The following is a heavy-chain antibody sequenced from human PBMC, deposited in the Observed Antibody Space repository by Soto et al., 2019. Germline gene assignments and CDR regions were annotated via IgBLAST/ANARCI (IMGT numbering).Heavy chain of an antibody. Sequence: SVKVSCKASGFTFTSSAVQWVRQARGQRLEWIGWIVVGSGNTNYAQKFQERVTITRDMSTSTAFMELSSLRSEDTAVYYCAADFRREGSHYYCMDVWGLGPSVTVSS. D-gene: IGHD1-26*01. J-gene: IGHJ6*02. CDR3: AADFRREGSHYYCMDV. CDR2: IVVGSGNT. CDR1: GFTFTSSA. V-gene: IGHV1-58*01.